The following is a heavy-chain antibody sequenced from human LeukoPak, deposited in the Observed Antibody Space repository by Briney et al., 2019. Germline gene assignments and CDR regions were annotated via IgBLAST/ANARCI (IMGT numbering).Heavy chain of an antibody. Sequence: SETLSLTCTVSGGSISSYYWSWIRQPPGKGLEWIGYIYYSGSTIYNPSLKSRVTISVDTSKNRFSLKLSSVTAADTAVYYCARGYSGYDYFDYWGQGTLVTVSS. CDR2: IYYSGST. V-gene: IGHV4-59*01. J-gene: IGHJ4*02. CDR1: GGSISSYY. CDR3: ARGYSGYDYFDY. D-gene: IGHD5-12*01.